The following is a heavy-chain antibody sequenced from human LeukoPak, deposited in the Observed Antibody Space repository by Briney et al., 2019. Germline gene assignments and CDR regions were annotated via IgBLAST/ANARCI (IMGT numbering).Heavy chain of an antibody. J-gene: IGHJ4*02. CDR2: IYTSGST. D-gene: IGHD3-22*01. CDR1: GGSISSYY. CDR3: AREGSSGYYYEGSTTNFDY. V-gene: IGHV4-4*07. Sequence: SETLSLTCTVSGGSISSYYWSWIRQPAGKGLEWIGRIYTSGSTNYNPSLKSRVTMSVDTSKNQFSLKLSSVTAADTAVYYCAREGSSGYYYEGSTTNFDYWGQGTLVTVSS.